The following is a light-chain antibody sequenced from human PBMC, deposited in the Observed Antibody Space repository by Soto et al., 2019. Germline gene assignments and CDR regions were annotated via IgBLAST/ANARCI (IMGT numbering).Light chain of an antibody. J-gene: IGKJ1*01. V-gene: IGKV3-11*01. CDR2: YTS. CDR1: QYVGTR. CDR3: HQRQSWPRT. Sequence: EIVLAQSPATLSSSPGGTATLSCRASQYVGTRLAWYQHKPGQAPRLLIYYTSNRATDIPARFSGSGSGTDFTLTISRLAPEDFAIYYCHQRQSWPRTFGQGTKVEIK.